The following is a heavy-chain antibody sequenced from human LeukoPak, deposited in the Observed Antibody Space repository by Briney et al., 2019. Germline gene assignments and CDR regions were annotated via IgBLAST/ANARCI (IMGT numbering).Heavy chain of an antibody. CDR3: ARRASRDIVVEPLNAEYCGMDV. CDR2: INHSRST. V-gene: IGHV4-34*01. J-gene: IGHJ6*02. CDR1: GGSFSGYY. D-gene: IGHD2-2*01. Sequence: PSETLSLTCAVYGGSFSGYYWSWIREPPGKGLEWIGEINHSRSTNYNPSLKSRVTISVDTSKNQFSLKLSSVTAADTAVYYCARRASRDIVVEPLNAEYCGMDVWGQGTTVTVSS.